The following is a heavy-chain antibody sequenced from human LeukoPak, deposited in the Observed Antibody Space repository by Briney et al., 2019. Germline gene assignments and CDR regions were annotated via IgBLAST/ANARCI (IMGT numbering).Heavy chain of an antibody. CDR3: ARGRYSSSWYVY. V-gene: IGHV4-59*01. J-gene: IGHJ4*02. CDR2: FYYCGNN. Sequence: PSETLSLTCTVAAGSISSYYWSWNRQPPGRGLEWIGYFYYCGNNNYHPSPRSRVTISVDTSKDQFSLKLSSVTAADTAVYYCARGRYSSSWYVYWGQGTLVTVSS. D-gene: IGHD6-13*01. CDR1: AGSISSYY.